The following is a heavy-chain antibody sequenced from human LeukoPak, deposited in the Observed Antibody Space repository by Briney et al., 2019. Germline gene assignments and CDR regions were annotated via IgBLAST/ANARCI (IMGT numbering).Heavy chain of an antibody. Sequence: GASVKVSCKASGGTFSSYAISWVRQAPGQGLEWMGGIIPIFGTANYAQKFQGRVTITADESTSTAYMELSSLRSEDTAVYYCARVTYDYVWGSYRYLGAFDIWGQGTMVTVSS. CDR1: GGTFSSYA. V-gene: IGHV1-69*13. CDR2: IIPIFGTA. D-gene: IGHD3-16*02. J-gene: IGHJ3*02. CDR3: ARVTYDYVWGSYRYLGAFDI.